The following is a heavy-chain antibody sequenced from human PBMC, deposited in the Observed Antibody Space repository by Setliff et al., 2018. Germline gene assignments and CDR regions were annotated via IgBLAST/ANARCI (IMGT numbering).Heavy chain of an antibody. CDR3: TTDPSPTFGGVIGAAFDI. Sequence: PGGSLRLSCAVSGFTFSNAWMNWVRQAPGKGLEWVGRIKRKTDGLTTDYAAPVKGRFTISRDDSKNTLYLQMNSLKTEDTAVYYCTTDPSPTFGGVIGAAFDIWGQGTMVTVSS. V-gene: IGHV3-15*07. J-gene: IGHJ3*02. CDR1: GFTFSNAW. CDR2: IKRKTDGLTT. D-gene: IGHD3-16*01.